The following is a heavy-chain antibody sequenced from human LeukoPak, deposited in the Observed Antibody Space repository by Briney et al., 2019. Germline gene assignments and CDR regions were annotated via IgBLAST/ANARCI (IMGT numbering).Heavy chain of an antibody. V-gene: IGHV6-1*01. J-gene: IGHJ3*02. CDR1: GDTFSSSSAT. D-gene: IGHD1-26*01. CDR2: TYFRSKWYN. CDR3: ARISLPTTGRNAFDI. Sequence: SQTLSLTCAISGDTFSSSSATWHWIRQSPSRGLEWLGRTYFRSKWYNDDAVSVATRVTIRPDTSKNQFSLQLISVSPEDTAVYYCARISLPTTGRNAFDIWGQGTMVIVSS.